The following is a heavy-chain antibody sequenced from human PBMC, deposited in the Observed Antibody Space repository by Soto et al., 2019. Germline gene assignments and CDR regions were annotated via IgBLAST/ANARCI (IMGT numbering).Heavy chain of an antibody. CDR1: GGTFSSYA. Sequence: SVKVSCKASGGTFSSYAISWVRQAPGQGLEWMGGIIPIFGTANYAQKFQGRVTITADESTSTAYMELSSLRSEDTAVYYCARDSYKAYSSSHLGPSGGLYYFDYWGQGTLVTVSS. J-gene: IGHJ4*02. D-gene: IGHD6-13*01. V-gene: IGHV1-69*13. CDR3: ARDSYKAYSSSHLGPSGGLYYFDY. CDR2: IIPIFGTA.